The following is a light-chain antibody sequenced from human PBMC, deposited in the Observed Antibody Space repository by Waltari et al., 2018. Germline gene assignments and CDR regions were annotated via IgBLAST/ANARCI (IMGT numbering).Light chain of an antibody. V-gene: IGKV3-20*01. CDR1: QTVRTTY. J-gene: IGKJ4*01. CDR2: DTS. CDR3: QQYDISPLT. Sequence: EIVLPQFPGTLSLSPGERATLPCRASQTVRTTYLAWYQQKPGQAPTLLIYDTSSRATGIPDRFSGSGSGTDFSLTISSLEPEDFAVYYCQQYDISPLTCGGGTKVETK.